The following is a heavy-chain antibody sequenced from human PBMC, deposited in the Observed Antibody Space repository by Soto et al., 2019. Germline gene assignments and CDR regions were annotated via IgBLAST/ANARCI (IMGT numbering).Heavy chain of an antibody. CDR3: ARETDGMDV. CDR2: ISYDGSNK. CDR1: GFTFSSYA. V-gene: IGHV3-30-3*01. Sequence: GGSLRLACAASGFTFSSYAMHWVRQAPGKGLEWVAVISYDGSNKYYADSVKGRFTISRDNSKNTLYLQMNSLRAEDTAVYYCARETDGMDVWGQGTTVTVSS. J-gene: IGHJ6*02.